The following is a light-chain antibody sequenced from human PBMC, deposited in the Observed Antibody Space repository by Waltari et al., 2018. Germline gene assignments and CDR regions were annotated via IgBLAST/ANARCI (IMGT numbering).Light chain of an antibody. J-gene: IGLJ1*01. Sequence: QSALTQPASVSGSPGQSITIFCTGTSSDVGGYNYVSWYQQHPGKAPKLMIYDVSNRPSGGSNRFSGSKSGNTASLTISGLQAEDEADYYCSSYTSSSTRVFGTGTKVTVL. V-gene: IGLV2-14*03. CDR1: SSDVGGYNY. CDR3: SSYTSSSTRV. CDR2: DVS.